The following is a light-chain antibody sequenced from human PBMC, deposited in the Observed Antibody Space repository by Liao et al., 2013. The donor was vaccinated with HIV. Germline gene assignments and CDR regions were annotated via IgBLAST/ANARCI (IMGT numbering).Light chain of an antibody. V-gene: IGLV3-1*01. CDR3: QAWDSGAEVL. J-gene: IGLJ2*01. Sequence: SYELTQPPSVSVSPGQTASIACSGDKLGDKYACWYQQKPGQAPVLLIYKDSERPSGIPERFSGSYSGNTATLTITGTQTMDESDYFCQAWDSGAEVLFGGGTKLTVL. CDR2: KDS. CDR1: KLGDKY.